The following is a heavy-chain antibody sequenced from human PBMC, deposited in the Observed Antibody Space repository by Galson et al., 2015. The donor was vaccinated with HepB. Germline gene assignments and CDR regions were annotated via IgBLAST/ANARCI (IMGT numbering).Heavy chain of an antibody. V-gene: IGHV3-9*01. CDR1: GFTLDDYA. D-gene: IGHD3-16*02. Sequence: SLRLSCAASGFTLDDYAMHWVRQAPGKGLEWVSGISWNSDTIGYADSVKGRFTISRDNAQNSLYLQMNSLSAEDTALYYCLRSDYIWGSYRSDYWGQGTLVTVSS. J-gene: IGHJ4*02. CDR2: ISWNSDTI. CDR3: LRSDYIWGSYRSDY.